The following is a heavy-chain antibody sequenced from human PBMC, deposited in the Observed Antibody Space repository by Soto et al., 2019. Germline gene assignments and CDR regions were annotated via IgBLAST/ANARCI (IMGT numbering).Heavy chain of an antibody. J-gene: IGHJ3*02. V-gene: IGHV5-51*01. CDR3: ARPNDIVVLPALVGPFDI. D-gene: IGHD2-2*01. CDR2: IYPGDSDT. Sequence: PGESLKISCKASGYSFTSYWIAWVRRMPGKGLEWMGIIYPGDSDTRYSPSFQGQVTISADKSINTAFLQWSSPRASDTAMYYCARPNDIVVLPALVGPFDIWGQGTMVTVSS. CDR1: GYSFTSYW.